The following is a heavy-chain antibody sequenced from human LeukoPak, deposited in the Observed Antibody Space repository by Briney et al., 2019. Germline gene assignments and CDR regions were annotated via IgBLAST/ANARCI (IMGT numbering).Heavy chain of an antibody. V-gene: IGHV6-1*01. J-gene: IGHJ4*02. CDR2: TYYRSKWYN. CDR1: GDSVSSNSAA. D-gene: IGHD3-22*01. Sequence: SQTLSLTCAISGDSVSSNSAAWNWIRQSPSRGLEWLGRTYYRSKWYNDYAVSVKSRITINPDTSKNQFSLQLNSVTPEDTAVYYCARGEYYDSSGYYAPLAYWGQGTLVTVSS. CDR3: ARGEYYDSSGYYAPLAY.